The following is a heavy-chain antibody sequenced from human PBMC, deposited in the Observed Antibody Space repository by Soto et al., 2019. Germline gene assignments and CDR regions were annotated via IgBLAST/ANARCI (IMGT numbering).Heavy chain of an antibody. CDR1: GGSISSSSYY. CDR2: IYYSGST. Sequence: QLQLQESGPGLVKPSETLSLTCTVSGGSISSSSYYWGWIRQPPGKGLEWIGSIYYSGSTYYNPSLKSRVTISVDTSKNQFSLKLSSVTAADTAVYYCAVPDKYGSKVFDYWGQGTLVTVSS. V-gene: IGHV4-39*01. J-gene: IGHJ4*02. CDR3: AVPDKYGSKVFDY. D-gene: IGHD2-2*01.